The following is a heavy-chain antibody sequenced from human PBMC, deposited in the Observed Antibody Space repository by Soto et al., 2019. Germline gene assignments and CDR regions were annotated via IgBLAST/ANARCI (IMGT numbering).Heavy chain of an antibody. Sequence: GVSLGLSCASSGFTFSMDAMHWVLQAPGTGLEWVAVISYHGKKTYYADSVQGRFTISRDNSKNTLYLQMNSLGLEDTAVYYCARDEGYGSNSGWYFDLWGRGTLVTVSS. D-gene: IGHD6-13*01. CDR2: ISYHGKKT. CDR1: GFTFSMDA. J-gene: IGHJ2*01. CDR3: ARDEGYGSNSGWYFDL. V-gene: IGHV3-30*04.